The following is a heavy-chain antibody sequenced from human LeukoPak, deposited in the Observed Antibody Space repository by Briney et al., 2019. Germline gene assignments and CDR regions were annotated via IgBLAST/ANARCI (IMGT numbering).Heavy chain of an antibody. J-gene: IGHJ4*02. D-gene: IGHD3-22*01. V-gene: IGHV5-10-1*01. CDR1: GYSFTSYW. CDR2: IDPRDSYT. CDR3: ARLESSGYYVY. Sequence: GESLKISCKGSGYSFTSYWISWVRQMPGKGLEWMGRIDPRDSYTKYSPSFQVHVSISADKSISTAYLQWSSLKASDTATYYCARLESSGYYVYWGQGTLVTVSS.